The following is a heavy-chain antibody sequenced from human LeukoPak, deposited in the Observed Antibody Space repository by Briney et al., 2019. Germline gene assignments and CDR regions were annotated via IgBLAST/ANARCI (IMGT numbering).Heavy chain of an antibody. CDR2: ISFSGNST. D-gene: IGHD2-2*01. V-gene: IGHV3-48*01. Sequence: GGSLRLSCAASGSTFSSYSMNWVRQAPGKGLEWVSYISFSGNSTYYADSVKGRFTISRDNGKNSLYLQMNSLRAEDTAVYYCARGALDIVVVPAYAFDIWGQGTMVTVSS. J-gene: IGHJ3*02. CDR1: GSTFSSYS. CDR3: ARGALDIVVVPAYAFDI.